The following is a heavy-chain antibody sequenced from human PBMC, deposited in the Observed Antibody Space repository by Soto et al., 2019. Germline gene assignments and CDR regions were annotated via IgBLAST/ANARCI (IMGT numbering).Heavy chain of an antibody. CDR3: ARIYCSGGSCYGGGHFDY. Sequence: QVQLVQSGAEVKKPGASVKVSCKASGYTFTSYGIGWVRQAPGQGLEWMGWISAYNGNTNYAQKLQGRVTMTTDTSTSTAYMELRSLRSDDTAVYYCARIYCSGGSCYGGGHFDYWGQGTLVTVSS. V-gene: IGHV1-18*01. CDR2: ISAYNGNT. CDR1: GYTFTSYG. D-gene: IGHD2-15*01. J-gene: IGHJ4*02.